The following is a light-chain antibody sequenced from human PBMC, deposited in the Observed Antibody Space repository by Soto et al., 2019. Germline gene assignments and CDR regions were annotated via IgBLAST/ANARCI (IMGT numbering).Light chain of an antibody. CDR2: DTS. Sequence: EIVLTQSPGTLSLSPGERATLSCRASQSVSSSYLAWYQQKPGQAPRLLIYDTSDRASGIPARFSGSGSGTDFTLTISSLEPEDFAVFYCQQRSVWPWTFGQGTKV. J-gene: IGKJ1*01. CDR1: QSVSSSY. V-gene: IGKV3D-20*02. CDR3: QQRSVWPWT.